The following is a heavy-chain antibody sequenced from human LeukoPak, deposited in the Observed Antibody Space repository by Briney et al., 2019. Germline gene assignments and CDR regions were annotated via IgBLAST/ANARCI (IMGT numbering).Heavy chain of an antibody. Sequence: GGSLRLSCAASGFAFSSYEMNWVRQAPGKGLEWVSYISSSGSTIYYADSVKGRFTISRDNAKNSLYLQMNSLRAEDTAVYYCARERDCSSTSCYYYYGMDVWGQGTTVTVSS. CDR2: ISSSGSTI. J-gene: IGHJ6*02. CDR3: ARERDCSSTSCYYYYGMDV. V-gene: IGHV3-48*03. D-gene: IGHD2-2*01. CDR1: GFAFSSYE.